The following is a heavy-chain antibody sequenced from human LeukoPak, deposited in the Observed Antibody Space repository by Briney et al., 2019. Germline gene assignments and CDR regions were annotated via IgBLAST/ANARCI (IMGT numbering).Heavy chain of an antibody. CDR3: ARGRYSGSHIDY. CDR2: IYYSGST. J-gene: IGHJ4*02. V-gene: IGHV4-59*01. Sequence: SETLSLTCTVSGGSISSYYWSWIRQPPGKGLEWIGYIYYSGSTNYNPSLKSRVTISVDTSKNQFSLKLSSVTAADTAVYYCARGRYSGSHIDYWGQGTLVIVSA. D-gene: IGHD1-26*01. CDR1: GGSISSYY.